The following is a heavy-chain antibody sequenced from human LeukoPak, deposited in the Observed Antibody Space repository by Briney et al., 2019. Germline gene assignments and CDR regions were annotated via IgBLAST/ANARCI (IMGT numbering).Heavy chain of an antibody. D-gene: IGHD5-18*01. CDR1: GGSFSGYY. J-gene: IGHJ4*02. Sequence: SETLSLTCAVYGGSFSGYYWSWIRQPPGKGLEWIGEINHSGSTNYNPSLKSRVTISVDTSKNQFSLKLSSVTAADTAVYYCARDPGGYSYGYFDYWGQGTLVTVSS. CDR2: INHSGST. V-gene: IGHV4-34*01. CDR3: ARDPGGYSYGYFDY.